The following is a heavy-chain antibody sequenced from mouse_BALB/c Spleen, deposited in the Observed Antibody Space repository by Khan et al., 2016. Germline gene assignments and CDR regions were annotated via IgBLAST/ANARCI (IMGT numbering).Heavy chain of an antibody. CDR2: IDPANGNT. D-gene: IGHD2-1*01. CDR3: ARSRRMGGNYLFDY. V-gene: IGHV14-3*02. CDR1: GFNIKDTY. J-gene: IGHJ2*01. Sequence: VQLQQSGAELVKPGASVKLSCTASGFNIKDTYMHWVKQRPEQGLEWIGRIDPANGNTKYDPKFQGKATITADTSSNTAYLQLSSLTSEDSAVYYCARSRRMGGNYLFDYWGQGTTLTVSS.